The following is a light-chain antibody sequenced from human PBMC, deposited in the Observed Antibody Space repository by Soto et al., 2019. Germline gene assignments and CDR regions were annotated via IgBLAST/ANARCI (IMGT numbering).Light chain of an antibody. CDR2: AAS. Sequence: DIQMTQSPSSVSASVGDRVTITCREASEMDIRITWYQKKLRKAPRLMIFAASTLQSGVPLRFSSSGSGTDFTLTISSLQPEDFATYYCHQAKSNPLTLGGGTKV. CDR1: SEMDIR. CDR3: HQAKSNPLT. V-gene: IGKV1-12*01. J-gene: IGKJ4*01.